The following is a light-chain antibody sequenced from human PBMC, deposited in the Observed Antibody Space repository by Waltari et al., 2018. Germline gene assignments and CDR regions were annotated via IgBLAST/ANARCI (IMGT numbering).Light chain of an antibody. CDR2: AAS. J-gene: IGKJ4*01. CDR1: QSINRF. Sequence: DIQMTQFPSSLSASIGDRVTITCRASQSINRFLNWFQQKPGKAPKVLIYAASNLEGVVPSRFSGSGAGTDFTLIINSLQPEDFATYYCQQSYSSPLTFGGGTKVEIK. V-gene: IGKV1-39*01. CDR3: QQSYSSPLT.